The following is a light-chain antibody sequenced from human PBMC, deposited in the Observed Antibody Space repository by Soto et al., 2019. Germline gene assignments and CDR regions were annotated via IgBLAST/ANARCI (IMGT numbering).Light chain of an antibody. Sequence: EIMMTQSPATLSVSPGERATLSCRASQSVSSNLAWYQQKPGQAPRILVYGASTRATGIRARFSGSGSGTEFTLTISSLQSEDFAVYCCQQYYKLPWTFGQGTKVEIK. CDR1: QSVSSN. CDR3: QQYYKLPWT. J-gene: IGKJ1*01. V-gene: IGKV3-15*01. CDR2: GAS.